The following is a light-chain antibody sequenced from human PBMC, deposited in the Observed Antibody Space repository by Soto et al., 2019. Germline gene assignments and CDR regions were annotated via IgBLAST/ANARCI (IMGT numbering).Light chain of an antibody. CDR1: QSVRSS. V-gene: IGKV3-20*01. Sequence: EIVLTQSPATLSLSPGERATLSCRATQSVRSSLAWYLQQPGQAPRLLIYDASNRATGIPDRFSGSGSGTDFTLTISRLEPEDFAVYYCQQHGSSPITFGQGTRLEIK. J-gene: IGKJ5*01. CDR3: QQHGSSPIT. CDR2: DAS.